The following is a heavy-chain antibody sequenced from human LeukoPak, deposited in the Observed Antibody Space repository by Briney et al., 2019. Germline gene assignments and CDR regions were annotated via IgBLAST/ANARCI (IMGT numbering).Heavy chain of an antibody. V-gene: IGHV4-34*01. Sequence: PSETLSLTCAVYGGSFSGYYWSWIRQPPGKGLEWIGEINHSGSTNYNPSLKNRVTISVDTSKNQFSLKLSSVTAADTAVYYCARVTSTTDIWGQGTMVTVSS. CDR2: INHSGST. J-gene: IGHJ3*02. CDR1: GGSFSGYY. D-gene: IGHD1-14*01. CDR3: ARVTSTTDI.